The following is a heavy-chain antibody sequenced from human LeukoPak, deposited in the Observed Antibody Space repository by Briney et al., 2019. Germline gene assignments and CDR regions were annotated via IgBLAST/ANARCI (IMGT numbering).Heavy chain of an antibody. V-gene: IGHV1-8*01. CDR1: GYTFTSYD. CDR2: MNPNSGNT. CDR3: ARGTYGMDV. Sequence: ASAKVSCEASGYTFTSYDINWVRQAPGQGLEWMGWMNPNSGNTVYAQKFQGRVTMTRNTSISTAYMELSSLRSEDTAVYYCARGTYGMDVWGQGTTVTVSS. J-gene: IGHJ6*02.